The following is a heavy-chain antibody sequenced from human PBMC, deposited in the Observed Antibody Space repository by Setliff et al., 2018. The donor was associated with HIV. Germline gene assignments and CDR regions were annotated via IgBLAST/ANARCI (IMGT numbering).Heavy chain of an antibody. D-gene: IGHD3-3*01. J-gene: IGHJ5*02. Sequence: SVKVSCKASGGTFSSYVINWVRQAPGQGLEWMGGAIPMLGIANHVHKFQGRVTITADKSTSTAYMELNSLRSEDTAVYYCARTGRGRTYYNFWSGEYNWFDPWGQGTLVTVSS. CDR3: ARTGRGRTYYNFWSGEYNWFDP. CDR1: GGTFSSYV. V-gene: IGHV1-69*10. CDR2: AIPMLGIA.